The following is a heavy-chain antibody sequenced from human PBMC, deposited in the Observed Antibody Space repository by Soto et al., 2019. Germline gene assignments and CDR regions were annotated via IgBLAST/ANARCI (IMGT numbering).Heavy chain of an antibody. V-gene: IGHV4-4*07. CDR2: IYTSGST. D-gene: IGHD4-17*01. Sequence: SETLSLTCTVSGGSISSYYWSWIRQPAGKGLEWIGRIYTSGSTNYNPSLKSRVTISIDTSMNQFSLKMSSVTAADTAVYYCARWSPNSSYGGWVGYWGQGTRVTVSS. J-gene: IGHJ4*02. CDR1: GGSISSYY. CDR3: ARWSPNSSYGGWVGY.